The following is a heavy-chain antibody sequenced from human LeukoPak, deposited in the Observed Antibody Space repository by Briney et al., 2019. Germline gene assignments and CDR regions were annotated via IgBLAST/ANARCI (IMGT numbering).Heavy chain of an antibody. CDR3: AGGSRRDGYDY. J-gene: IGHJ4*02. V-gene: IGHV3-23*01. D-gene: IGHD5-24*01. CDR2: ISGSGGST. Sequence: GGSLRLSCAASGFTFSSYAMSWVRQAPGKGLEWVSAISGSGGSTYYADSVKGRFTISRDNSKNTLYLQMNSLRPEDTAVYYCAGGSRRDGYDYWGQGTLVTVSS. CDR1: GFTFSSYA.